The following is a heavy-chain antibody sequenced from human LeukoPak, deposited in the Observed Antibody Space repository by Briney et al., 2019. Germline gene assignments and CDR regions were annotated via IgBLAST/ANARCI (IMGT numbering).Heavy chain of an antibody. CDR2: INNDGSST. Sequence: PGGSLRLSCAASGFTFSSYWMHWVRQAPGKGLVWVSRINNDGSSTSHADSVKGRFTISRDNAKNTLYLQMNSLRAEDTAVYYCAKEGLVVVTSKSYWGQGTLVTVSS. V-gene: IGHV3-74*01. D-gene: IGHD2-21*02. J-gene: IGHJ4*02. CDR3: AKEGLVVVTSKSY. CDR1: GFTFSSYW.